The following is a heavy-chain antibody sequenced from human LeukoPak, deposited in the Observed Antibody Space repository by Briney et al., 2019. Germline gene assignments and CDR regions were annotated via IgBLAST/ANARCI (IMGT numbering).Heavy chain of an antibody. CDR1: GFTFSTNY. Sequence: GGSLRLSCAASGFTFSTNYMSWVRQAPGKGLEWVSAIYSGGSPYYADSVKGRFTISRDNSKNTLYPQMNSLRAEDTAVYYCARDLNYYDSSGYGHWGQGTLVTVSS. V-gene: IGHV3-53*01. CDR2: IYSGGSP. D-gene: IGHD3-22*01. CDR3: ARDLNYYDSSGYGH. J-gene: IGHJ4*02.